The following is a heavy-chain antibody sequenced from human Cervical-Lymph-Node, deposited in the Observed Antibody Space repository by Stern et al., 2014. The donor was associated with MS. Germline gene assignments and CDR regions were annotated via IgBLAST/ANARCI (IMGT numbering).Heavy chain of an antibody. V-gene: IGHV1-18*01. J-gene: IGHJ4*02. D-gene: IGHD3-10*02. CDR1: GYTFSNYG. CDR3: ARSNVGGDY. Sequence: QLVQSGAEVKRPGDSVNVSCRTSGYTFSNYGVTWVRQAPGQGLEWVGWISGYNGDTQYAQKLQGRVTMTADTSTSTAYMELRSLRSYDTAVYFCARSNVGGDYWGQGTLVTVSS. CDR2: ISGYNGDT.